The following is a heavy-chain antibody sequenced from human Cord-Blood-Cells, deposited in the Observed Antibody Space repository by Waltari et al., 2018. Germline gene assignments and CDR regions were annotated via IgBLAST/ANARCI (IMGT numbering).Heavy chain of an antibody. D-gene: IGHD3-10*01. V-gene: IGHV1-2*02. J-gene: IGHJ3*02. CDR2: INPNSGGT. Sequence: QVQLVQSGAEVKKPGASVKVSCKASGYTFTGYSMHWVRQAPGQGLEWMGGINPNSGGTNYAQKFQGRVTMTRDTSISTAYMELSRLRSDDTAVYYCARDKLLWFGELLYAFDIWGQGTMVTVSS. CDR3: ARDKLLWFGELLYAFDI. CDR1: GYTFTGYS.